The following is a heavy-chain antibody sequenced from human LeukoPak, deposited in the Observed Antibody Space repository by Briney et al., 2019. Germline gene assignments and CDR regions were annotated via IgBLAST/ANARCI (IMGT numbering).Heavy chain of an antibody. CDR2: IGGSGGDT. CDR1: GFTFSTYA. J-gene: IGHJ6*02. V-gene: IGHV3-23*01. D-gene: IGHD3/OR15-3a*01. CDR3: VPLGGLGYYQYGMDV. Sequence: GGSLRLSCEASGFTFSTYAMSWVRQAPGKGLEWVSGIGGSGGDTFTVSRDNSKNTLFLQIDSLRTEDTAVYYCVPLGGLGYYQYGMDVWGRGTTVTVSS.